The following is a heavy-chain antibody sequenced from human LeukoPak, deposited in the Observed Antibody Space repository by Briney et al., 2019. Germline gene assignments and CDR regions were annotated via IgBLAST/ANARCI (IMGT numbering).Heavy chain of an antibody. J-gene: IGHJ4*02. CDR3: ASGYRYGPIYFDY. CDR1: GGSISSYY. CDR2: IDYSGST. Sequence: SETLSLTCTVSGGSISSYYWSWIRQPPGKGLEWIWDIDYSGSTNYNPSLKSRVTISVDTSKNQFSLKLSSVTAADTDAYYCASGYRYGPIYFDYWGQGTLVTVSS. V-gene: IGHV4-59*01. D-gene: IGHD5-18*01.